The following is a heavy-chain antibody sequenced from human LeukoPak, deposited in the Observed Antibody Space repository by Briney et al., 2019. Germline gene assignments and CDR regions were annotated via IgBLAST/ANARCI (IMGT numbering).Heavy chain of an antibody. J-gene: IGHJ4*02. D-gene: IGHD3-3*01. CDR3: ARDYAYYDFWSVYYDQGVFDY. CDR1: GFTFSSYW. CDR2: IKQDGSGK. V-gene: IGHV3-7*01. Sequence: GGSLRLSCAASGFTFSSYWMSWVRQAPGKGLEGVANIKQDGSGKYYVDSVKGRFTISRDNAKKSLYLQMNSLRAEDTAVYYCARDYAYYDFWSVYYDQGVFDYWGQGTLVTVSS.